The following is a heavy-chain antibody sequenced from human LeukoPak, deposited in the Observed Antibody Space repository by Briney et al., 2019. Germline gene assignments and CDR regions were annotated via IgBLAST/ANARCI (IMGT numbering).Heavy chain of an antibody. CDR3: TGELAGTTVHY. J-gene: IGHJ4*02. Sequence: SETLSLTCTVSGGSISSSSYYWGWIRQPPGKGLEWIGSIYYSGSTYYGPSLKSRVTTSMDTSKNQFSLKLSSVTATDTALYYCTGELAGTTVHYWGQGTLVTVSS. V-gene: IGHV4-39*07. CDR2: IYYSGST. D-gene: IGHD1-7*01. CDR1: GGSISSSSYY.